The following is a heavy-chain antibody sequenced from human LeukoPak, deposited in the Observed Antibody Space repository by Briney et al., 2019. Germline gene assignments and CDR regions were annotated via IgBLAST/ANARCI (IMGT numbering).Heavy chain of an antibody. CDR1: GFTFSSYG. CDR3: ARGRGIAAEYFDY. Sequence: GGSLRLSCAASGFTFSSYGMHWVRQAPGKGLEWVAVIRYDGSNKYYADSVKGRFTISRDNSKNTLYLQMNSLRAEDTAVYYCARGRGIAAEYFDYWGQGTLVTVSS. V-gene: IGHV3-33*01. CDR2: IRYDGSNK. D-gene: IGHD6-13*01. J-gene: IGHJ4*02.